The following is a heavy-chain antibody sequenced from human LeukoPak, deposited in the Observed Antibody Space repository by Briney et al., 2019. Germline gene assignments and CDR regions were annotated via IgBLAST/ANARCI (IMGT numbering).Heavy chain of an antibody. CDR3: ACLSVSHNNYFDY. CDR2: LSYSGST. CDR1: GASIDTYY. D-gene: IGHD5/OR15-5a*01. J-gene: IGHJ4*02. Sequence: PSETLSLTCTVSGASIDTYYWTWIRQPPGKGLEWIGDLSYSGSTSYSPSLKSRVTISADTSANQVSLRLTSVTAPDTAINFCACLSVSHNNYFDYWGQGTLVTVSS. V-gene: IGHV4-59*08.